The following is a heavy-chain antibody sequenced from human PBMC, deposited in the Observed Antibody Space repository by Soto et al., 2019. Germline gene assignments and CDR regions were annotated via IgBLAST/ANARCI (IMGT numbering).Heavy chain of an antibody. CDR2: ISYDGSNK. V-gene: IGHV3-30-3*01. CDR1: GFTFSSYA. CDR3: ARGYDFWSGYYYPYGMDV. J-gene: IGHJ6*01. D-gene: IGHD3-3*01. Sequence: QVQLVESGGGVVQPGRSLRLSCAASGFTFSSYAMHWVRQAPGKGLEWVAVISYDGSNKNYADSVKGRFTISRDNSKNTLYLQMNSLRAEDTDVYYCARGYDFWSGYYYPYGMDVW.